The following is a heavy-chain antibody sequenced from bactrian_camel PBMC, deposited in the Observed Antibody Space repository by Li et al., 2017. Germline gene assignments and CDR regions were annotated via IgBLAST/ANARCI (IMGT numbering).Heavy chain of an antibody. CDR2: IDTGDGST. V-gene: IGHV3S1*01. D-gene: IGHD3*01. CDR1: GYTFNTYS. J-gene: IGHJ4*01. Sequence: QVQLVESGGGSALAGGSVRLSCGASGYTFNTYSWFRQAPGQEREGVAAIDTGDGSTYYLNSVEGRFTISRDNAKDTLYLRMNSLEIEDTAVYYCALGSSRQATMTARGKGTQVTVS.